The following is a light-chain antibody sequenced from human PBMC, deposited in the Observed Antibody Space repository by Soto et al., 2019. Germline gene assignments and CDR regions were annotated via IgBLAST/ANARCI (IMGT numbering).Light chain of an antibody. V-gene: IGKV1-39*01. CDR2: AAS. Sequence: DIQMTQSPSSLSASVVDRVTITCRASQSISSYLNWYQQKPGKAPKLLIYAASSLQSGVPSRFSGSGSGTDFTLTISSLQPEDFATYYCQQSYGTPTFGQGTKVDI. CDR1: QSISSY. CDR3: QQSYGTPT. J-gene: IGKJ1*01.